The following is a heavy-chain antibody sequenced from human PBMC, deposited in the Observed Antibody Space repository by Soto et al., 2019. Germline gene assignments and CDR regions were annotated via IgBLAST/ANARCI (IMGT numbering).Heavy chain of an antibody. J-gene: IGHJ4*02. CDR2: IKQDGSEK. V-gene: IGHV3-7*03. CDR3: ARQPAAALWFGELLSSPYFDY. D-gene: IGHD3-10*01. CDR1: GFTFSSYW. Sequence: PGGSLRLSCAASGFTFSSYWMIWVRQAPGKGLEWVANIKQDGSEKYYVDSVKGRFTISRDNAKNSLYLQMNSLRAEDTAVYYCARQPAAALWFGELLSSPYFDYWGQGTLVTVSS.